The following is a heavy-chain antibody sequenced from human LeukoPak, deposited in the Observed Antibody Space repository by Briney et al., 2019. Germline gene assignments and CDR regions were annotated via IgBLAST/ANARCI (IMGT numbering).Heavy chain of an antibody. CDR3: TRNYKRGWFDP. CDR2: IYTSGTT. V-gene: IGHV4-61*02. Sequence: SETLSLTCTVSGDSISSGSYYWSWIRQPAGKGLEWIGRIYTSGTTNYNPSLESRVTISLDTSKNQFSLKLTSVTAAGTAVCYCTRNYKRGWFDPWGQGTLVTVSS. J-gene: IGHJ5*02. CDR1: GDSISSGSYY. D-gene: IGHD3-10*01.